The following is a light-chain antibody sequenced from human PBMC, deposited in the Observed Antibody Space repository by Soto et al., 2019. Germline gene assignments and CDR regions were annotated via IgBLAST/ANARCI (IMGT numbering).Light chain of an antibody. Sequence: DIQMTQSPSTLSASVGDRVTITCRASQIINGWLAWYQHKPGRAPKLLIYEASALQGGVPSRFSGSDGETPFTLTIASLQPDDFATYYCQQYHIYPLTFGGGTKVEIK. CDR2: EAS. J-gene: IGKJ4*01. V-gene: IGKV1-5*03. CDR1: QIINGW. CDR3: QQYHIYPLT.